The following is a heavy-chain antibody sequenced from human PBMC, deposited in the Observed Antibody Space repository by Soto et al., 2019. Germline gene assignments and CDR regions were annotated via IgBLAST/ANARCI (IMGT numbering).Heavy chain of an antibody. J-gene: IGHJ6*03. CDR3: ARGIAAAELYYYYYYMDV. Sequence: QVQLQQWGAGLLKPSETLSLTCAVYGGSFSGYYWSWIRQPPGKGLEWIGEINHSGGTNYNPSLKSRVTISVDSSKNQFSLKLTSMTAADTAVYYCARGIAAAELYYYYYYMDVWGKGTTVTVCS. CDR2: INHSGGT. V-gene: IGHV4-34*01. D-gene: IGHD6-25*01. CDR1: GGSFSGYY.